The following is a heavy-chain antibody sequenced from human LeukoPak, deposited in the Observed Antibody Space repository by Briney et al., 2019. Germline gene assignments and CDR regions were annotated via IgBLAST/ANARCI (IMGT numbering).Heavy chain of an antibody. CDR1: GYTFTSYG. Sequence: ASVKVSCKASGYTFTSYGISWMRQAPGQGLEWMGWISAYNGNTNYAQKLQGRVTMTTDTSTSTAYMELRSLRSDDTAVYYCARGADCSSTSCLRTRYYYYYGMDVWGQGTTVTVSS. J-gene: IGHJ6*02. V-gene: IGHV1-18*01. D-gene: IGHD2-2*01. CDR3: ARGADCSSTSCLRTRYYYYYGMDV. CDR2: ISAYNGNT.